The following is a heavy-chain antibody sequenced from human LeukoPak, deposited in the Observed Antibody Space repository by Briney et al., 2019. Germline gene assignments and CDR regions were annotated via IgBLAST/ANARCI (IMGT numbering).Heavy chain of an antibody. CDR2: IYPGDSDT. V-gene: IGHV5-51*01. CDR3: ARHTDGSGTDMDV. J-gene: IGHJ6*03. Sequence: GESLKISCKGSGYRFTSFWIGWVRQLPGKGLEWMGIIYPGDSDTRYSPSFQGQVTISADKSISTAYLQWSSLKASDTAMYYCARHTDGSGTDMDVWGKGTTVTVSS. CDR1: GYRFTSFW. D-gene: IGHD3-10*01.